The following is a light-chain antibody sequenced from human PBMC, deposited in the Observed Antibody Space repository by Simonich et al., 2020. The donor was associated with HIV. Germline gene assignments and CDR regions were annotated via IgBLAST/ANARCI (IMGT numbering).Light chain of an antibody. V-gene: IGKV2-30*02. CDR1: QSLVQSDGNTY. Sequence: DVVMTQSPLSLPVTLGQPASISCRSSQSLVQSDGNTYLNWFQQRPGQSPRRLIYKVSNRDSGVPDRFSGSGSGTDFTLKISRVEAEDVGVYYCMQARQTPFTFGPGTKVDIK. J-gene: IGKJ3*01. CDR2: KVS. CDR3: MQARQTPFT.